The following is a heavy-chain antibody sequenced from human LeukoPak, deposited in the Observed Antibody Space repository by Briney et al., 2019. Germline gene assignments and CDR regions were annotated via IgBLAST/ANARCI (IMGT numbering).Heavy chain of an antibody. Sequence: GESLKISCKGSGYSFTSYWIGWVRQMPGKGLEWMGIIYPGDSDTRYSPSFQGQVTISADKSISTAYLQWSSLKASDTAVYYCARRNDFWSGYYTGAFDYWGQGNLVTVSS. CDR1: GYSFTSYW. V-gene: IGHV5-51*01. J-gene: IGHJ4*02. CDR2: IYPGDSDT. D-gene: IGHD3-3*01. CDR3: ARRNDFWSGYYTGAFDY.